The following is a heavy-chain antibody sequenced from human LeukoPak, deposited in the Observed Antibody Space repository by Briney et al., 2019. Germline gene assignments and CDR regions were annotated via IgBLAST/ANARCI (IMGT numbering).Heavy chain of an antibody. CDR2: IYYSGTT. V-gene: IGHV4-59*01. J-gene: IGHJ5*02. D-gene: IGHD6-6*01. CDR3: ARGYTSSSSLGP. CDR1: RSSISSYY. Sequence: SETLSLTCTVSRSSISSYYWSWIRQPPGKGLEWIGYIYYSGTTNYNPSLRSRVTISVNTSKNQFSLNLSSVTAADTAVYYCARGYTSSSSLGPWGQGTLVTVSS.